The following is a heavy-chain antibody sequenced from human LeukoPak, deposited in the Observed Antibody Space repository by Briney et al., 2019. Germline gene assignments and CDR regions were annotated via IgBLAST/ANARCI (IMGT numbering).Heavy chain of an antibody. CDR1: GGSISSGGYS. CDR2: IYYSGST. Sequence: SETLSLTCTVSGGSISSGGYSWSWIRQPPGKGLEWIGYIYYSGSTYYNPSLKSRVTMSVDTSKNQFSLKLSSVTAVDTAVYYCARAKMRGYSGYVGWFDPWGQGTLVTVSS. CDR3: ARAKMRGYSGYVGWFDP. D-gene: IGHD5-12*01. J-gene: IGHJ5*02. V-gene: IGHV4-61*08.